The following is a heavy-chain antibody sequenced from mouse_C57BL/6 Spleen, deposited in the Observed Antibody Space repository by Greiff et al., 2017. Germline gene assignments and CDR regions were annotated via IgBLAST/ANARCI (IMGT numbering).Heavy chain of an antibody. CDR1: GYSFTGYY. J-gene: IGHJ3*01. CDR3: ATLRAY. CDR2: INPSTGGT. V-gene: IGHV1-42*01. Sequence: VQLQQSGPELVKPGASVKISCKASGYSFTGYYMNWVKQSPEKSLEWIGEINPSTGGTTYNQKFKAKATLTVDKSSSTAYMQLKSLTSEDSAVYYCATLRAYWGQWALGPVSA. D-gene: IGHD1-1*01.